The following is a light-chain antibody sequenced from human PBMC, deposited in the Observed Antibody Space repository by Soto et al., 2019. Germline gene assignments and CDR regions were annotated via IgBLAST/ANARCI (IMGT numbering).Light chain of an antibody. CDR2: AAS. V-gene: IGKV1-39*01. J-gene: IGKJ1*01. CDR3: KQSYSTPRT. CDR1: QSISNY. Sequence: DIQMTQSPSSLSASVGDRVTITCRASQSISNYLNWYQQKPGKAPKLLMYAASSLQSGVPSRFSGSGSGTDFTLTISSLQPEDFATYYCKQSYSTPRTFGQGTKVDIK.